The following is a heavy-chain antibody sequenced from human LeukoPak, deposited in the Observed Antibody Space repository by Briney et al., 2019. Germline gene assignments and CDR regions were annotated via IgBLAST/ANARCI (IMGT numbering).Heavy chain of an antibody. J-gene: IGHJ6*02. D-gene: IGHD3-3*01. V-gene: IGHV3-21*01. CDR1: GFTFSSYS. Sequence: GGSLRLSCAASGFTFSSYSMNWVRQAPGRGLEWVSSISSSSSYIYYADSVKGRFTISRDNAKNSLYLQVNSLRAEDTAVYYCARAGVVSPYYYGMDVWGQGTTVTVSS. CDR2: ISSSSSYI. CDR3: ARAGVVSPYYYGMDV.